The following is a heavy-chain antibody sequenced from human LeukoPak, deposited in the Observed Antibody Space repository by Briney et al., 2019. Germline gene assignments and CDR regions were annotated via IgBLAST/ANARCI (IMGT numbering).Heavy chain of an antibody. D-gene: IGHD3-9*01. CDR3: ARSLTRNAY. Sequence: GGSLRPSCSASGFAFGSYWMNWVRQAPGKGLEWVANIKEDGSERYYVDSVKGRFTISRDNAKNSLYLQMNSLRAEDTAVYYCARSLTRNAYWGQGTLVTVSS. CDR1: GFAFGSYW. J-gene: IGHJ4*02. V-gene: IGHV3-7*01. CDR2: IKEDGSER.